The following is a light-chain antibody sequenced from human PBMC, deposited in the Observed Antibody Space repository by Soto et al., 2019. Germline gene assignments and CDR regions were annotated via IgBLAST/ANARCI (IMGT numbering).Light chain of an antibody. Sequence: DIQMTQSPSSVSASVGDRFTMTCRFSQSISRWLAWYQQKPGKAPKLLIYAASSLQSGVPSRFSGSGSGTDFTLTISSLQPEDFATYYCQQSYSTVMYTFGQGTRLEIK. CDR2: AAS. J-gene: IGKJ5*01. CDR1: QSISRW. V-gene: IGKV1-39*01. CDR3: QQSYSTVMYT.